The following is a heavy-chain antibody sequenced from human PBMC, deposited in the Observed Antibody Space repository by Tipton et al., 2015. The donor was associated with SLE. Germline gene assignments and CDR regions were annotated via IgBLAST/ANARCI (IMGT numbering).Heavy chain of an antibody. CDR1: GFTFDSFA. V-gene: IGHV3-23*01. CDR3: VRGGTSSPKDNYFDP. J-gene: IGHJ5*02. D-gene: IGHD6-13*01. Sequence: SLRLSCSASGFTFDSFAMSWVRQAPGKGLEWVSALSGSGASTYYADSVKGRFTIYRDNSKNSLYLQMNSLRVEDTAVYYCVRGGTSSPKDNYFDPWGQGTLVTVSS. CDR2: LSGSGAST.